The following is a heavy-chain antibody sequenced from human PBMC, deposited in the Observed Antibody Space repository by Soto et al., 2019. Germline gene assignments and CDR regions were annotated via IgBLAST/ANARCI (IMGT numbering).Heavy chain of an antibody. CDR3: ARDSYSSATH. V-gene: IGHV3-74*01. D-gene: IGHD4-4*01. J-gene: IGHJ4*01. CDR1: GLPFGDNL. CDR2: ISNDGSDT. Sequence: EVQLVESGGGLVQPGGSLRLSGAASGLPFGDNLMHWVRQAPGKGLVWVSRISNDGSDTTYADSVRGRFTVSRDNAKNTLYLQMNSLRAEDTAVYYCARDSYSSATHWGHGTLVTVSS.